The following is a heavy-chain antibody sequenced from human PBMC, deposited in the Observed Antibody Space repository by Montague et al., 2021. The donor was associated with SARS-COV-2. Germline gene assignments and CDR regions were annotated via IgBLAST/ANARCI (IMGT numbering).Heavy chain of an antibody. Sequence: SLRLSCAASGFTFSSYAMHWVRQAPGKGLEWVAVISYDGSNKYYADSVKGRFTISRDNSKNTLYLQMNSLRAEDTAVYYCARALLPLLYPFDYWGQGTLVTVSS. D-gene: IGHD5-12*01. CDR3: ARALLPLLYPFDY. CDR2: ISYDGSNK. J-gene: IGHJ4*02. CDR1: GFTFSSYA. V-gene: IGHV3-30-3*01.